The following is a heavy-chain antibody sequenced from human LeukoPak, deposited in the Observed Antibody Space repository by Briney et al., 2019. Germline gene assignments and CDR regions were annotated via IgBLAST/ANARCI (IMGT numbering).Heavy chain of an antibody. V-gene: IGHV3-30-3*01. CDR3: AIPRASYYYYYGMDV. Sequence: GGSLRLSCAASGFTFSSYAMHWVRQAPGKGLEWVAVISYDGSNKYYADSVKGRFTISRDNSKNTLYLQMNSLRAEDTAVYYCAIPRASYYYYYGMDVWGQGTTVTVSS. CDR2: ISYDGSNK. CDR1: GFTFSSYA. J-gene: IGHJ6*02.